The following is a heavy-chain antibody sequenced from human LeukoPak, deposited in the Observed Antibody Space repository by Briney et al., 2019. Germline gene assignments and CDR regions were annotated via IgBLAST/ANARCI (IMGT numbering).Heavy chain of an antibody. V-gene: IGHV1-18*01. J-gene: IGHJ6*02. CDR1: GYTFTSYG. D-gene: IGHD2-2*01. CDR3: AREIVVVPAADYYYYGMDV. CDR2: ISAYNGNT. Sequence: ASVKVSCKASGYTFTSYGISWVRQAPGQGLEWMGWISAYNGNTNYAQKFQGRVTMTRNTSISTAYMELSSLRSEDTAVYYCAREIVVVPAADYYYYGMDVWGQGTTVTVSS.